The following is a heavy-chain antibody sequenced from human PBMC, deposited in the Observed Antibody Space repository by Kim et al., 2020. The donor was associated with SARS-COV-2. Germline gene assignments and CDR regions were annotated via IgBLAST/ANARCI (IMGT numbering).Heavy chain of an antibody. CDR2: SSGRDGST. D-gene: IGHD4-4*01. V-gene: IGHV3-23*01. CDR1: GFTFSSVV. J-gene: IGHJ5*02. Sequence: GGSLRLSCAASGFTFSSVVMSWVRQAPGKGLEWVSGSSGRDGSTYYADSVKGRFSISRDNSKSTLYLQMNSLRDEDTAVYYCATSYSNYIVTWLDHWGQGTLLTVSS. CDR3: ATSYSNYIVTWLDH.